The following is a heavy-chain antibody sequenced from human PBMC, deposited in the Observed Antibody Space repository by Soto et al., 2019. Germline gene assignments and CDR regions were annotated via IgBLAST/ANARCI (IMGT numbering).Heavy chain of an antibody. CDR1: GFTVSSHY. J-gene: IGHJ3*02. CDR3: ARYFKSRDDAFDI. V-gene: IGHV3-53*01. D-gene: IGHD3-9*01. Sequence: EVQLVESGGGLIQPGGSLRLSCAASGFTVSSHYMSWVRQAPGKGLEWVSLIYSGGSTYYADSVKGRFTISRDNSKKTLYLQMNRLRAEDTAVYYCARYFKSRDDAFDIWGQGTMVTVSS. CDR2: IYSGGST.